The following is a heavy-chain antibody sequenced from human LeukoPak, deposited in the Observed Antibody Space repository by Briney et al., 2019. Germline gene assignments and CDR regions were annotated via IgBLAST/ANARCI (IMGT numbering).Heavy chain of an antibody. CDR1: GGTFSSYA. J-gene: IGHJ6*03. CDR2: IIPIFGTA. Sequence: SVKVSCKASGGTFSSYAISWLRQAPGQGLEWMGRIIPIFGTANYAQKFQGRVTITTDESTSTAYMELSSLRSEDTAVYYCARAGFASSSQGRYMDVWGKGTTVTVSS. D-gene: IGHD6-6*01. V-gene: IGHV1-69*05. CDR3: ARAGFASSSQGRYMDV.